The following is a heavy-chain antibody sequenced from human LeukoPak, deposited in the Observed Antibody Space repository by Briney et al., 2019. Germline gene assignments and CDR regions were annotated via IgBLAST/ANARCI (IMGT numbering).Heavy chain of an antibody. Sequence: SETLSLTCTVSGYSISSGYYWGWIRQPPGKGLEWIGSIYYSGSTYYNPSLKSRVTISVDTSKNQFSLKLSSVTAADTAVYYCARQQLVVYFDYWGQGTLVTVSS. J-gene: IGHJ4*02. CDR3: ARQQLVVYFDY. D-gene: IGHD6-6*01. CDR1: GYSISSGYY. CDR2: IYYSGST. V-gene: IGHV4-38-2*02.